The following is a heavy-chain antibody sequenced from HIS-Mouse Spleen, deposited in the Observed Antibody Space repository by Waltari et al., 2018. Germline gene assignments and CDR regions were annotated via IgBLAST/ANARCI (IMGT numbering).Heavy chain of an antibody. V-gene: IGHV3-30-3*01. D-gene: IGHD7-27*01. CDR3: ARGPLANWGYRAFDI. CDR2: ISYDGSNK. CDR1: GFTFSSSS. Sequence: QVQLVESGGGVVQPGRSLRLACAAAGFTFSSSSMHWVRQAPGKGLEWVAVISYDGSNKYYADSVKGRFTISRDNSKNTLYLQMNSLRAEDTAVYYCARGPLANWGYRAFDIWGQGTMVTVSS. J-gene: IGHJ3*02.